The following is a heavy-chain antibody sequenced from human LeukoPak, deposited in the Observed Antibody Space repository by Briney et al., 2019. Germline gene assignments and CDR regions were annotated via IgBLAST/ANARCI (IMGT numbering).Heavy chain of an antibody. CDR2: IYYSGST. J-gene: IGHJ4*02. CDR1: GGSISSYY. Sequence: PSETLSLTCTVSGGSISSYYWSWIRQPPGKGLEWIGYIYYSGSTNYNPSLKSRVTISVDTSKNQFSLKLSSVTAADTAVYYCARHLTKYSSSSGLGYWGQGTLVTVSS. D-gene: IGHD6-6*01. CDR3: ARHLTKYSSSSGLGY. V-gene: IGHV4-59*01.